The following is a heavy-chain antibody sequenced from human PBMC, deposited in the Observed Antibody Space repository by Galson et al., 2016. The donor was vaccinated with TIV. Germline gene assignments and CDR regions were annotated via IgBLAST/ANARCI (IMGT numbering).Heavy chain of an antibody. J-gene: IGHJ4*02. CDR1: GYTFTDYY. D-gene: IGHD3-9*01. Sequence: SVKVSCKASGYTFTDYYMHWVRQAPGQGLEWMGWINPNSGGANYAQKFQGSVTMTRDTSISTAYMELNWLTSDDTAVYYCARGGRSPQFDWLSPDHWGQGTLVTASA. CDR3: ARGGRSPQFDWLSPDH. CDR2: INPNSGGA. V-gene: IGHV1-2*02.